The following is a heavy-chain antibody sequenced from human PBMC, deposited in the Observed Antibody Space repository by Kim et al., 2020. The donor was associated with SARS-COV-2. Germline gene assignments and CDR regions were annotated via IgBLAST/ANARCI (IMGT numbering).Heavy chain of an antibody. V-gene: IGHV1-24*01. D-gene: IGHD6-13*01. J-gene: IGHJ6*02. CDR2: FDPEDGET. Sequence: ASVKVSCKVSGYTLTELSMHWVRQAPGKGLEWMGGFDPEDGETIYAQKFQGRVTMTEDTSTDTAYMELSSLRSEDTAVYYCATAPSAQRPYSSSWSTINYYYYGMDVWGQGTTVTVSS. CDR1: GYTLTELS. CDR3: ATAPSAQRPYSSSWSTINYYYYGMDV.